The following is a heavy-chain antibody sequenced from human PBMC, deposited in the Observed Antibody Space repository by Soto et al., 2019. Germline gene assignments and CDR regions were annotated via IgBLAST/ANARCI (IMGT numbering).Heavy chain of an antibody. J-gene: IGHJ5*02. D-gene: IGHD3-16*01. CDR3: ARMATFGSLNWFDP. CDR2: MNPGSGDT. Sequence: GASVKVSGKASGYIFTNNDVSWVRHATGQGLEWMGWMNPGSGDTGYAQKFQGRVTMTRDISIATAYMELSSLRSDDTAIYYCARMATFGSLNWFDPWGQGTLVTVSS. CDR1: GYIFTNND. V-gene: IGHV1-8*01.